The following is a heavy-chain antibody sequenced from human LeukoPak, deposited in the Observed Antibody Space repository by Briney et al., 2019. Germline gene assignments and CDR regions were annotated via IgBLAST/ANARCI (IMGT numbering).Heavy chain of an antibody. J-gene: IGHJ4*02. Sequence: GGSLRLSCAASGFTFSSNAMHWVRQAPGKGLEWVAVISYDGSNKYYADSVKGRFTISRDNSKNTLYLQMNSLRAEDTAVYYCAREGGSGWYPWTLDYWGQGTLVTVSS. V-gene: IGHV3-30-3*01. CDR2: ISYDGSNK. D-gene: IGHD6-19*01. CDR1: GFTFSSNA. CDR3: AREGGSGWYPWTLDY.